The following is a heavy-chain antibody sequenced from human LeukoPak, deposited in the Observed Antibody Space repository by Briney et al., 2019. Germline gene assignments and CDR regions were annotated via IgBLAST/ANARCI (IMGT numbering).Heavy chain of an antibody. J-gene: IGHJ4*02. CDR1: GFTFSSYS. D-gene: IGHD3-9*01. CDR3: ARENDILTGYSAELDY. V-gene: IGHV3-21*01. Sequence: GGSLRLSCAAPGFTFSSYSMNWVRQAPGKGLEWVSSISSSSSYIYYADSVKGRFTISRDNAKNSLYLQMDSLRAEDTAVYYCARENDILTGYSAELDYWGQGTLVTASS. CDR2: ISSSSSYI.